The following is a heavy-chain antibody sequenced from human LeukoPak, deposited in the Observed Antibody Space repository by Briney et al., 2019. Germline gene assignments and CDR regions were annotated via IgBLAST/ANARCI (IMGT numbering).Heavy chain of an antibody. CDR3: AREVISTPSYFDY. CDR2: IHRDDKT. J-gene: IGHJ4*02. CDR1: GFTFSSSF. D-gene: IGHD2-2*01. Sequence: PGGSLRLSCAASGFTFSSSFIYWVRRAPGKGLEWVSFIHRDDKTYYADSVKGRFTMSRDSSKNTLYLQMNSLGADDTAVYCCAREVISTPSYFDYWGQGILVTVSS. V-gene: IGHV3-53*01.